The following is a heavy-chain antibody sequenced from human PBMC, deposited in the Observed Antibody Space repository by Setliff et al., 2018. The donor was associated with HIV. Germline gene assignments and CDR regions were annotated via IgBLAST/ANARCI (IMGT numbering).Heavy chain of an antibody. Sequence: TLSLTCTVSGGSISSHYWSWIRQPPGKGLEWIGSIYYSGSTNYNPSLKSRVTISVDTSKNQFSLKLSSVTAADTAVYYCARDHRGSDYFDYWGQGTLVTVSS. D-gene: IGHD6-19*01. V-gene: IGHV4-59*11. J-gene: IGHJ4*02. CDR2: IYYSGST. CDR3: ARDHRGSDYFDY. CDR1: GGSISSHY.